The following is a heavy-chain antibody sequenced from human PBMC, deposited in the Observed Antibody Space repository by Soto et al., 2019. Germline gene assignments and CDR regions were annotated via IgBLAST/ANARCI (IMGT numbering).Heavy chain of an antibody. CDR3: ARYGSGSYGYYYYMDV. J-gene: IGHJ6*03. CDR2: IYYSGST. V-gene: IGHV4-59*01. D-gene: IGHD3-10*01. CDR1: GGSISSYY. Sequence: PSETLSLTCTVSGGSISSYYWSWIRQPPGKGLEWIGYIYYSGSTNYNPSLKSRVTISVDTSKNQFSLKLSSVTAADTAVYYCARYGSGSYGYYYYMDVWGKGTTVTVSS.